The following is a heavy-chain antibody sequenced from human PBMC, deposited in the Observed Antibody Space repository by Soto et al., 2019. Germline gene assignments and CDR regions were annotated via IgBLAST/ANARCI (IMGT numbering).Heavy chain of an antibody. CDR3: ARDSGRDGYNYPHY. Sequence: SETLYITCTVSGGSVSSGRYYWSWIRQPPGKRLERIGYIYYSGSTNYNPSLKSRVTISVDTSKNQFSLKLTSVTAADTAVYYCARDSGRDGYNYPHYWGQGTLVTVSS. D-gene: IGHD5-12*01. J-gene: IGHJ4*02. CDR1: GGSVSSGRYY. V-gene: IGHV4-61*01. CDR2: IYYSGST.